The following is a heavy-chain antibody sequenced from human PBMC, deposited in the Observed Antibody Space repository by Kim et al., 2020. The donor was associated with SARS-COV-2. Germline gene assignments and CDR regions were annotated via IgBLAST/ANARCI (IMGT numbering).Heavy chain of an antibody. CDR3: AREGYSYGRFDY. J-gene: IGHJ4*02. Sequence: YNANSVKGQFTITRHNSKNTLYLQMNSLRAEDTAVYYCAREGYSYGRFDYWGQGTLVTVSS. V-gene: IGHV3-53*04. D-gene: IGHD5-18*01.